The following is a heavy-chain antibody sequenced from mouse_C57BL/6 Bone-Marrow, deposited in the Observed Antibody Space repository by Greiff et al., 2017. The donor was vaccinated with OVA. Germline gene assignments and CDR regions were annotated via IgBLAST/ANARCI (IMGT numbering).Heavy chain of an antibody. J-gene: IGHJ2*01. CDR3: ARPGYYYGSRGAFDY. CDR2: ISSGSSTI. Sequence: EVMLVESGGGLVKPGGSLKLSCAASGFTFSDYGMHWVRQAPEKGLEWVAYISSGSSTIYYADTVKGRFTISRDNAKNNLFLQMTSLRSEDTAMYYCARPGYYYGSRGAFDYWGQGTTLTVSS. D-gene: IGHD1-1*01. V-gene: IGHV5-17*01. CDR1: GFTFSDYG.